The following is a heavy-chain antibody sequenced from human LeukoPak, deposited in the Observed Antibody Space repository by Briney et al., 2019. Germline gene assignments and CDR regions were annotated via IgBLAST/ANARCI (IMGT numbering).Heavy chain of an antibody. V-gene: IGHV4-59*08. CDR1: GGSISSYY. D-gene: IGHD4-17*01. J-gene: IGHJ4*02. CDR2: IYYSGST. CDR3: ARHRFYGRIDY. Sequence: SETLSLTCTVSGGSISSYYWSWIRQPPGKGLEWIGYIYYSGSTNYNPSLKSRVTISVGTSKNQFSLKLSSVTAADTAVYYCARHRFYGRIDYWGQGTLVTVSS.